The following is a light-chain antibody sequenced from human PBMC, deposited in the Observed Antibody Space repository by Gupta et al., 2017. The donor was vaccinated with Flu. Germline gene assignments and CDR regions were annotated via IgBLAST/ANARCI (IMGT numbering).Light chain of an antibody. Sequence: QSALTQPLSVPGSPGQSVTISCTGTSSDVGTYNRVSWYQQPPGTAPKLMIYEVSNRPSGVPDRFSGSKSGNTASLTISGLQGEDEADYYCSSYTSSSTFVFGTGTKVTVL. CDR3: SSYTSSSTFV. J-gene: IGLJ1*01. CDR1: SSDVGTYNR. V-gene: IGLV2-18*02. CDR2: EVS.